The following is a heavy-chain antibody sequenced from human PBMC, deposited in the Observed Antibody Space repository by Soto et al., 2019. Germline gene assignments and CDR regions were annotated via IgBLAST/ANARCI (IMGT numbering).Heavy chain of an antibody. D-gene: IGHD6-19*01. CDR2: ISYDGSNK. CDR1: GFTFSSYG. V-gene: IGHV3-30*18. J-gene: IGHJ1*01. Sequence: QVQLVESGGGVVQPGRSLRLSCAASGFTFSSYGMHWVRQAPGKGLEWVAVISYDGSNKYYADSVKGRFTISRDNSKNTLYLQMNSLRAEDTAVYYCAKGRQWPRISGQYFQHWGQGTLVTVSS. CDR3: AKGRQWPRISGQYFQH.